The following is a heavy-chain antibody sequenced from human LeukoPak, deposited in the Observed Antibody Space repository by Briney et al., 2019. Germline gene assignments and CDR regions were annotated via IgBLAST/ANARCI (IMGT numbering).Heavy chain of an antibody. J-gene: IGHJ4*02. CDR3: ARGVYEDTAADY. CDR2: INHSGST. V-gene: IGHV4-39*07. D-gene: IGHD2-15*01. Sequence: PSETLSLTCTVSGGSIRSSYYYWGWIRQPPGKGLEWIGEINHSGSTNYNPSLKSRVTISVDTSKNQFSLKLSSVTAADTAVYYCARGVYEDTAADYWGQGTLVTVSS. CDR1: GGSIRSSYYY.